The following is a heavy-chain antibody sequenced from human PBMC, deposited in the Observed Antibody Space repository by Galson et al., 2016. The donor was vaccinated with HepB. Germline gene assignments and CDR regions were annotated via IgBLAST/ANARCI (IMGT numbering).Heavy chain of an antibody. V-gene: IGHV3-23*01. D-gene: IGHD1-1*01. CDR3: AKERLVRRNFDH. CDR1: GFTFMSYR. CDR2: IDGADGGDGIT. Sequence: YLRLSCAASGFTFMSYRMGWVRQAPGKGLEWLSEIDGADGGDGITHYTHSVKGRFAISRDNSNNTLYLQMNGLRAEDTAVYYCAKERLVRRNFDHWGQGTLLTVSS. J-gene: IGHJ4*02.